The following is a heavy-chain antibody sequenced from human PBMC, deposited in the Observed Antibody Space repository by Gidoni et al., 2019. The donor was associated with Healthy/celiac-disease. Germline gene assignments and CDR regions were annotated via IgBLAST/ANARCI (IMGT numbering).Heavy chain of an antibody. D-gene: IGHD6-13*01. CDR2: IWNDGSNK. CDR3: ARGGIAATYGMDV. Sequence: QLVESGGGVVQPGRSRRLPCASSRLTFSSYGMHWVRQAPGKGLERVAVIWNDGSNKYYADSVKGRITIARDNYKNTLYLQMNSLRAEDTAVYYCARGGIAATYGMDVWGQGTTVTVSS. CDR1: RLTFSSYG. J-gene: IGHJ6*02. V-gene: IGHV3-33*01.